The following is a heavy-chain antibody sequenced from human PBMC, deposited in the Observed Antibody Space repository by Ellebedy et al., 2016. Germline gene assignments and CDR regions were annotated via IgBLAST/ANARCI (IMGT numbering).Heavy chain of an antibody. J-gene: IGHJ4*02. CDR2: ISSSSSYT. D-gene: IGHD1-26*01. V-gene: IGHV3-11*03. CDR3: VKKGGSGSYYRYFDY. CDR1: GFTFSDYY. Sequence: GGSLRLXXAASGFTFSDYYMSWIRQAPGKGLEWVSYISSSSSYTNYADSVKGRFTISRDNAKNSLYLQMNSLRAEDTAVYYCVKKGGSGSYYRYFDYWGQGTLVTVSS.